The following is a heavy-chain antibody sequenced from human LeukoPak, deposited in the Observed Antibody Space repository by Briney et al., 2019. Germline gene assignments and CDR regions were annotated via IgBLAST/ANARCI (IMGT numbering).Heavy chain of an antibody. CDR1: GFTFSDYY. D-gene: IGHD2-2*01. CDR3: AKDRYIVVVPAAVGDY. Sequence: PGGSLRLSCAASGFTFSDYYMSWIRQAPGKGLEWVSYISSSGSTIYYVDSVKGRFTISRDNSKNTLYLQMNSLRAEDTAVYYCAKDRYIVVVPAAVGDYWGQGTLVTVSS. V-gene: IGHV3-11*01. CDR2: ISSSGSTI. J-gene: IGHJ4*02.